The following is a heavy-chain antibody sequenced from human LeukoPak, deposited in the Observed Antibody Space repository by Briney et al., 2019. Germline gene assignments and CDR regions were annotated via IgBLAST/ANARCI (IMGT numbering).Heavy chain of an antibody. CDR1: GDSVTSISSYY. CDR3: ARQFDP. CDR2: IYYSGTT. V-gene: IGHV4-59*08. J-gene: IGHJ5*02. Sequence: SETLSLTCTVSGDSVTSISSYYWNWVRPPPGKGLEWIGLIYYSGTTNYNPSLRSGVTISLDTSKNQFSLKLTSVTAADTAVYYCARQFDPWGQGTLVTVSS.